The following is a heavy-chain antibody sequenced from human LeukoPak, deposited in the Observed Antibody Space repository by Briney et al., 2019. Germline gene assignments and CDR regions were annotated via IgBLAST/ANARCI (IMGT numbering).Heavy chain of an antibody. J-gene: IGHJ4*02. CDR3: ARDIFVYYGSGIPFDY. Sequence: ASVKVSCKASGYTFTGYYMHWVRQAPGQGLEWMGWINPNSGGTNYAQKFQGRVTMTRDTSISTAYMELSRLRSDDTAVYYCARDIFVYYGSGIPFDYWGQGTLVTVSS. CDR2: INPNSGGT. V-gene: IGHV1-2*02. D-gene: IGHD3-10*01. CDR1: GYTFTGYY.